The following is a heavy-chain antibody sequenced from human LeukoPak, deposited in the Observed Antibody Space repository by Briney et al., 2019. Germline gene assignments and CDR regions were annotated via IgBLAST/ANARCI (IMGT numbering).Heavy chain of an antibody. CDR3: ARSGDGSSSVRGFGYYYGMDV. Sequence: ASVKVSCKASGYTFTGHYIQWVRQAPGQGLEWMGWINPNSGDTEYSRKFQGRVTMARDTPITTAYMELSGLRSDDTAVYHCARSGDGSSSVRGFGYYYGMDVWGQGTTVTVS. CDR1: GYTFTGHY. D-gene: IGHD3-10*01. J-gene: IGHJ6*02. V-gene: IGHV1-2*02. CDR2: INPNSGDT.